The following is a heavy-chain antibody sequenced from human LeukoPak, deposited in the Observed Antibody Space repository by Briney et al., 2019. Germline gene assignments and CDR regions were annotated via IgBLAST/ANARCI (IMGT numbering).Heavy chain of an antibody. CDR1: GYTFTNYD. CDR2: MNPNSGNT. V-gene: IGHV1-8*01. CDR3: ARGEYYDILTGYPPPHY. Sequence: ASVKVSCKASGYTFTNYDINWVRQATGQGLEWMGWMNPNSGNTGYAQKFQGRVTMTRNTSISTAYMELSSLRSEDTAVYYCARGEYYDILTGYPPPHYWGQGTLVTVSS. J-gene: IGHJ4*02. D-gene: IGHD3-9*01.